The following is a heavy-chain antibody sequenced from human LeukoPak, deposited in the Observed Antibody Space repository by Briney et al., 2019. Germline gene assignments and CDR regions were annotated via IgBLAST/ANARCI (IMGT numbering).Heavy chain of an antibody. D-gene: IGHD1-26*01. CDR3: ARARSGSYRDRRFDP. CDR1: GGSISSYY. Sequence: ASETLSLTCTVSGGSISSYYWSWIRQPPGKGLEWIGEINHSGSTNYNPSLKSRVTISVDTSKNQFSLKLSSVTAADTAVYYCARARSGSYRDRRFDPWGQGTLVTVSS. V-gene: IGHV4-34*01. CDR2: INHSGST. J-gene: IGHJ5*02.